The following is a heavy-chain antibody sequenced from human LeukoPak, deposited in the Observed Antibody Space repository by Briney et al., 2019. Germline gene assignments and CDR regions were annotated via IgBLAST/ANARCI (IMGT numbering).Heavy chain of an antibody. CDR3: ARAGGGSPSGDI. V-gene: IGHV3-48*04. Sequence: GGSLRLSCAASGFTFSSYSMNWVRQAPGKGLEWVSYISSISSTIYYADSVKGRFTISRDNAKNSLYLQMNSLRAEDTAVYYCARAGGGSPSGDIWGQGTMVTVSS. CDR1: GFTFSSYS. CDR2: ISSISSTI. D-gene: IGHD1-26*01. J-gene: IGHJ3*02.